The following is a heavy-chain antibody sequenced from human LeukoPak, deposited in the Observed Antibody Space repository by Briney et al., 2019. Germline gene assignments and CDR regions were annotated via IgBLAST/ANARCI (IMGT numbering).Heavy chain of an antibody. CDR2: IYYSGST. D-gene: IGHD3-10*01. CDR3: AKLARLTLIRGVTGYHSLDV. J-gene: IGHJ6*04. V-gene: IGHV4-59*01. Sequence: PSETLSLTCTVSGGSINSFYWSWIRQPPGGGLEWIGYIYYSGSTNYNPSLKSRVTMSVDASKTQFSLWLSSVTAADTAVYSCAKLARLTLIRGVTGYHSLDVWGRGTKVTVSS. CDR1: GGSINSFY.